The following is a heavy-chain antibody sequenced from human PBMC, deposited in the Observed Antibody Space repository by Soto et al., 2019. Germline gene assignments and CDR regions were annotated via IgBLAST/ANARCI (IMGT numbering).Heavy chain of an antibody. Sequence: ASVKVSCKASGYTFTSYYMHWVRQAPGQGLEWMGIINPSGGSTSYAQKFQGRVTMTRDTSTSTVYMELSSLRSEDTAVYYCAVIAVAGKRIDYWGQGTLVTVSS. D-gene: IGHD6-19*01. CDR3: AVIAVAGKRIDY. V-gene: IGHV1-46*01. CDR2: INPSGGST. CDR1: GYTFTSYY. J-gene: IGHJ4*02.